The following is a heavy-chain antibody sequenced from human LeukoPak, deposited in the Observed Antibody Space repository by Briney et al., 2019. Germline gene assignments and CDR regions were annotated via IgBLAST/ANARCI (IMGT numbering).Heavy chain of an antibody. Sequence: ASVKVSCKASGYIFSNYGISWVRQAPGHGLEWMGWISSGGNTNYAPKFQDRATMTTDTSTSTAYMELRSLRFDDTAVYYCARDKGYCSSTSCYHYYYGTDVWGQGTTVTVSS. D-gene: IGHD2-2*01. CDR2: ISSGGNT. J-gene: IGHJ6*02. CDR1: GYIFSNYG. V-gene: IGHV1-18*01. CDR3: ARDKGYCSSTSCYHYYYGTDV.